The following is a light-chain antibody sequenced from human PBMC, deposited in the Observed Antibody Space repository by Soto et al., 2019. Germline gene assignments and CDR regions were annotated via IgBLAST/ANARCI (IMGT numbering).Light chain of an antibody. CDR3: CSYAGSSSAYV. CDR2: EVS. CDR1: SSDVGSYNV. Sequence: QSALTQPASVSGSPGQSITISCTGTSSDVGSYNVVSWYQQHPGKAPKLLIYEVSKRPSGVSDRFSGSKSGNTASLTISGLQAVDEADYHCCSYAGSSSAYVFGTGTKGTVL. J-gene: IGLJ1*01. V-gene: IGLV2-23*02.